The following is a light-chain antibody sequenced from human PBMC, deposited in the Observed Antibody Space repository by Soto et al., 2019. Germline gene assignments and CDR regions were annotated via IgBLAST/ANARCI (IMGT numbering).Light chain of an antibody. CDR2: EGT. CDR3: SSYAGSGTVV. V-gene: IGLV2-23*01. J-gene: IGLJ2*01. Sequence: QSALTQPASVSGSPGQSITISCTGTSSDVGRYNLVSWYQQHPGKAPKLMIYEGTERPSGVSNRFSASKSANTASLTISGLQAEDEAHYHCSSYAGSGTVVFGGGTKLTVL. CDR1: SSDVGRYNL.